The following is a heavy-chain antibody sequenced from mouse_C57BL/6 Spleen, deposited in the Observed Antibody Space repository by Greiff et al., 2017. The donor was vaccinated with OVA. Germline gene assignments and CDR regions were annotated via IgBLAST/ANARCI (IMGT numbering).Heavy chain of an antibody. V-gene: IGHV5-12*01. D-gene: IGHD3-2*02. CDR3: ARHRGSGYVYYAMDY. J-gene: IGHJ4*01. CDR2: ISNGGGST. CDR1: GFTFSDYY. Sequence: EVMVVESGGGLVQPGGSLKLSCAASGFTFSDYYMYWVRQTPEKRLEWVAYISNGGGSTYYTDTVKGRFTISRDNAKNTLYMQMSRLKSEDTAMYYCARHRGSGYVYYAMDYWGQGTSVTVSS.